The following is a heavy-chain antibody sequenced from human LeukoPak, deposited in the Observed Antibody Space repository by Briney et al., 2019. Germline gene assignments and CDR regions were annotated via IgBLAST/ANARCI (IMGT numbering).Heavy chain of an antibody. CDR3: AKDLGYSYGLFDY. CDR2: ISWNSGSI. V-gene: IGHV3-9*01. CDR1: GFTFDDYA. J-gene: IGHJ4*02. D-gene: IGHD5-18*01. Sequence: GRSLRLSCAASGFTFDDYAMHWVRHAPGKGLEWVSGISWNSGSIGYADSVKGRFTISRDNAKNSLYLQMNSLRAEDTALYYCAKDLGYSYGLFDYWGQGTLVTVSS.